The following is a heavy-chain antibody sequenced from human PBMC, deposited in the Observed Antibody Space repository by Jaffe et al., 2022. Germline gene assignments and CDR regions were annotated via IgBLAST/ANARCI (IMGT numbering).Heavy chain of an antibody. CDR3: ASLASLQYYYDSSGPTRPDDY. D-gene: IGHD3-22*01. CDR1: GYSISSGYY. CDR2: IYHSGST. Sequence: QVQLQESGPGLVKPSETLSLTCAVSGYSISSGYYWGWIRQPPGKGLEWIGSIYHSGSTYYNPSLKSRVTISVDTSKNQFSLKLSSVTAADTAVYYCASLASLQYYYDSSGPTRPDDYWGQGTLVTVSS. V-gene: IGHV4-38-2*01. J-gene: IGHJ4*02.